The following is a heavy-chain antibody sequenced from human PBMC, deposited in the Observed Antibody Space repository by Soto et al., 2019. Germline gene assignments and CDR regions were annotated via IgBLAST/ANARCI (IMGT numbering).Heavy chain of an antibody. CDR1: GFTFSTYA. D-gene: IGHD2-15*01. CDR2: ISDSCAFI. V-gene: IGHV3-23*01. J-gene: IGHJ3*02. Sequence: AQLLDSGGGLAHPGGSLRLSCAASGFTFSTYAMSWVRQAPGKGLKWVSAISDSCAFIYHAESVKGRFTISRDNSINTRYLLKNSRRNEDTDLYYCAHRRGFGVFDAYDIWGEGTMVTVSS. CDR3: AHRRGFGVFDAYDI.